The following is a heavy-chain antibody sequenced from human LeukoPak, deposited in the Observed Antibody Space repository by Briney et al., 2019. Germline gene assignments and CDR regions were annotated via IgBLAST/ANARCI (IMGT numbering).Heavy chain of an antibody. J-gene: IGHJ4*02. CDR3: AKSPRATTRSLDY. Sequence: GGSLGLSCAASGFTFSSYAMSWVRQAPGKGLEWVSAISGSGGSTYYADSVKGRFTISRDNSKNTLYLQMNSLRAEDTAVYYCAKSPRATTRSLDYWGQGTLVTVSS. V-gene: IGHV3-23*01. CDR2: ISGSGGST. CDR1: GFTFSSYA. D-gene: IGHD1-26*01.